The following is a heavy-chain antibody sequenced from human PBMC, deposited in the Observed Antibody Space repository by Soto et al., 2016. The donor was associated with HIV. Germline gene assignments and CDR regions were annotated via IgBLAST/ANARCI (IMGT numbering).Heavy chain of an antibody. V-gene: IGHV1-2*02. CDR2: IDPNSGGT. Sequence: QVQLVQSGAEVKKPGASVKVSCKASGYTFTGYHMHWVRQAPGQGPEWMGWIDPNSGGTNYAQKFQGRVTMTRDTSISTAYMELSRLRSDDTALYYCARDHSRSGYNPFDYWGQGTLVTVSS. J-gene: IGHJ4*02. D-gene: IGHD5-12*01. CDR1: GYTFTGYH. CDR3: ARDHSRSGYNPFDY.